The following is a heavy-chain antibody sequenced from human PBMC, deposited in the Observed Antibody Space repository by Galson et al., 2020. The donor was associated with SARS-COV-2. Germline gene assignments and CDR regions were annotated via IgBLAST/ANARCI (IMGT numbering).Heavy chain of an antibody. CDR1: GFTFSSYG. J-gene: IGHJ4*02. CDR3: AKGYSGSYLTSFDY. D-gene: IGHD1-26*01. CDR2: ISYDGSNK. Sequence: GGSLRLSCAASGFTFSSYGMHWVRQAPGKGLEWVAVISYDGSNKYYADSVKGRFTISRDNSKNTLYLQMNSLRAEDTAVYYCAKGYSGSYLTSFDYWGQGTLVTVSS. V-gene: IGHV3-30*18.